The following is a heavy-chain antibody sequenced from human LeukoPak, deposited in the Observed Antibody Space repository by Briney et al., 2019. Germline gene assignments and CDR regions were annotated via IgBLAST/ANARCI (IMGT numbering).Heavy chain of an antibody. Sequence: PGGSLRLSCAASGFTFSNAWMNWVRQAPGKGLEWVSVVYTGGTTSYADSVKGRFTISRDNSKNTVYLQMNSLRAEDTAVYYCARDIAADAYSFFDYWGQGTLVTVSS. CDR1: GFTFSNAW. CDR3: ARDIAADAYSFFDY. J-gene: IGHJ4*02. V-gene: IGHV3-53*01. CDR2: VYTGGTT. D-gene: IGHD5-24*01.